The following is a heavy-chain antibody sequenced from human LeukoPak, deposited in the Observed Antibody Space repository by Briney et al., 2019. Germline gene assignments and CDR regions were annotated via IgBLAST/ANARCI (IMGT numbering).Heavy chain of an antibody. CDR2: ISITEGT. CDR3: ARLRRDINDWYADDC. D-gene: IGHD6-19*01. V-gene: IGHV4-4*07. CDR1: GGSVNTYY. Sequence: PSETLSLTCSVSGGSVNTYYWSWIRQSAGKGLEWIGRISITEGTNYNPSLKSRVSMSVDASKNQVSLKLGSVTAADTAVYYCARLRRDINDWYADDCWGQGTLVTVSS. J-gene: IGHJ4*02.